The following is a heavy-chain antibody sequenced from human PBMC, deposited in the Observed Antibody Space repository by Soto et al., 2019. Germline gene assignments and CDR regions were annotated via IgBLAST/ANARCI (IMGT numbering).Heavy chain of an antibody. CDR2: ISSSSSYI. CDR3: ARGLEYYYGMDV. Sequence: GGSLRLSCAASGFTFSSYSMNWVRQAPGKGLEWVSSISSSSSYIYYADSVKGRFTISRDNAKNSLYLQMNSLRAEDTAVYYCARGLEYYYGMDVWGQGTTVTVSS. V-gene: IGHV3-21*01. J-gene: IGHJ6*02. CDR1: GFTFSSYS.